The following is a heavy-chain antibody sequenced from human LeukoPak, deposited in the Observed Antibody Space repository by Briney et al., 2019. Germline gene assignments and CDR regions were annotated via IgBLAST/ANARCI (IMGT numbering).Heavy chain of an antibody. Sequence: SETLSLTCTVSGGSISSYYWSWIRQPAGKGLEWIGRIYTSGSTNYNPSLKSRVTMSVDTSKNQFSLKLSSVTAADTAVYYCARVGIAARGYYYYYMDVWGKGTTVTVSS. CDR3: ARVGIAARGYYYYYMDV. J-gene: IGHJ6*03. CDR1: GGSISSYY. D-gene: IGHD6-6*01. V-gene: IGHV4-4*07. CDR2: IYTSGST.